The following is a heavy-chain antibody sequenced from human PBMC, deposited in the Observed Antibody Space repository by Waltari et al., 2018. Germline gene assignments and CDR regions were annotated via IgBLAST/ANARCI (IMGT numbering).Heavy chain of an antibody. CDR1: GGSISSYY. V-gene: IGHV4-59*01. CDR2: IYYSGST. CDR3: ARARILGYSYGYLDY. Sequence: LVKPSETLSLTCTVSGGSISSYYWSWIRQPPGKGLEWIGYIYYSGSTNYNPSLKSRVTISVDTSKNQFSLKLSSVTAADTAVYYCARARILGYSYGYLDYWGQGTLVTVSS. D-gene: IGHD5-18*01. J-gene: IGHJ4*02.